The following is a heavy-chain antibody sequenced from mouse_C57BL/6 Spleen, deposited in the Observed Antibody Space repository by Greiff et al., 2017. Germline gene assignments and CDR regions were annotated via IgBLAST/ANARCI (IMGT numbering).Heavy chain of an antibody. J-gene: IGHJ1*03. CDR2: IHPSDSDT. Sequence: QVQLQQPGAELVKPGASVKVSCKASGYTFTSYWMHWVKQRPGQGLEWIGRIHPSDSDTNYNQKFKGKATLTVDKSSSTAYMQRSSLTSEDSAVYYCATSSTVVDWYFDVWGTGTTGTVSS. D-gene: IGHD1-1*01. V-gene: IGHV1-74*01. CDR3: ATSSTVVDWYFDV. CDR1: GYTFTSYW.